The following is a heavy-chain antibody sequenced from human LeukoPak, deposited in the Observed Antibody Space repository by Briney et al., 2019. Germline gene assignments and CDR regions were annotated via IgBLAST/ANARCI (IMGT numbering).Heavy chain of an antibody. J-gene: IGHJ3*02. CDR3: ARGKMPTVGAWAFDI. CDR2: INSGGST. D-gene: IGHD5-24*01. CDR1: GGFLSSYY. V-gene: IGHV4-4*09. Sequence: AETLTLTCTVAGGFLSSYYWTWFRLPPGERLEWVGYINSGGSTSFNPSLESRVTMSVDTSRNQFSLKVTTVTAADTAIYSCARGKMPTVGAWAFDIWGQGKMVNVSS.